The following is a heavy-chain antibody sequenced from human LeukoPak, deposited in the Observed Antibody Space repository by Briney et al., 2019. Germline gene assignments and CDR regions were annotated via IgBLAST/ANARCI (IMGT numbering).Heavy chain of an antibody. CDR2: ISYDGSNK. J-gene: IGHJ3*02. V-gene: IGHV3-30*18. CDR1: GFTFSSYG. D-gene: IGHD3-10*01. CDR3: AKSLLWFGESYDAFDI. Sequence: PGGSLRLSCAASGFTFSSYGIHWVRQAPGKGLEWVAVISYDGSNKYYADSVKGRFTISRDNSKNTLYLQMNSLRAEDTAVYYCAKSLLWFGESYDAFDIWGQGTMVTVSS.